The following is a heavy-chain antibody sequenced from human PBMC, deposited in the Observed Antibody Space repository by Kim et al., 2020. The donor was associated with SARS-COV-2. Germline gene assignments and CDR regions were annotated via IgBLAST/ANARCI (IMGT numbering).Heavy chain of an antibody. Sequence: GGSLRLSCQASVFSLKNYAMSWVRQAPGKGLEWVSSIGGNGGGTNYADSVKGRFTITGDFSTKTLFLQMDGLRVDDTAVYYCVKDASGTWDGAGWFDPWG. J-gene: IGHJ5*02. CDR2: IGGNGGGT. CDR3: VKDASGTWDGAGWFDP. V-gene: IGHV3-23*01. D-gene: IGHD1-1*01. CDR1: VFSLKNYA.